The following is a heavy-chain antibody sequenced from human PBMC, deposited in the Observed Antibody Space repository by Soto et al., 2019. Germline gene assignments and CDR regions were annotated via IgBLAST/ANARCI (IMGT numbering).Heavy chain of an antibody. V-gene: IGHV4-39*01. CDR1: GGSISSSSYY. Sequence: PSETLSLTCTVSGGSISSSSYYWGWIRQPPGKGLEWIGSIYYSGGTYYNPSLKSRVTISVDTSKNQFSLKLSSVTAADTAVYYCARQTLKITIFGVAGYYFDYWGQGTLVTVSS. D-gene: IGHD3-3*01. J-gene: IGHJ4*02. CDR3: ARQTLKITIFGVAGYYFDY. CDR2: IYYSGGT.